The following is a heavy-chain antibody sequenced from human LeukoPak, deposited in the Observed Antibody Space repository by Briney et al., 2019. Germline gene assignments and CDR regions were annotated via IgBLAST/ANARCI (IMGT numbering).Heavy chain of an antibody. CDR1: GFPFSRYS. Sequence: GGSLRLSCAASGFPFSRYSMNWVRPAPGEGPEWVSSITSSSSNKDYVDSVKGRFTVSRDNAKNSLYLQMDSLRVEDTAVYYCARDPPSRGTRYFDYWGQGILVTVSS. CDR3: ARDPPSRGTRYFDY. J-gene: IGHJ4*02. V-gene: IGHV3-21*01. D-gene: IGHD3-16*01. CDR2: ITSSSSNK.